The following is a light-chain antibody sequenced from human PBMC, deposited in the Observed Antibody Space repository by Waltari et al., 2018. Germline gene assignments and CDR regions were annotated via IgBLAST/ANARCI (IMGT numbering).Light chain of an antibody. CDR3: QQYDNLPGT. J-gene: IGKJ4*01. CDR2: DAS. Sequence: DIQMTQSPSSLSASAGDRVTITYQASQDITSYLNWYRQKPGKAPQLLIYDASNLETGVPSRFSGSGSGTDFTFTISSLQPEDVATYYCQQYDNLPGTFGGGTKVEIK. CDR1: QDITSY. V-gene: IGKV1-33*01.